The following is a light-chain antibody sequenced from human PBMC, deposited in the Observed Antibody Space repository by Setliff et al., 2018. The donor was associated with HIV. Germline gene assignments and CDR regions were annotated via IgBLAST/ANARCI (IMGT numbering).Light chain of an antibody. Sequence: QSVLTQPASVSGSPGQSITVSCTGTSSDIGAFDFVSWYRQHPGKAPKLLIFDVNSRPAGVSSRFYGSRSGNTASLTISDLQPEDEADYFCSSYINNNAPYVFGTGTKGTVL. J-gene: IGLJ1*01. CDR3: SSYINNNAPYV. CDR2: DVN. CDR1: SSDIGAFDF. V-gene: IGLV2-14*03.